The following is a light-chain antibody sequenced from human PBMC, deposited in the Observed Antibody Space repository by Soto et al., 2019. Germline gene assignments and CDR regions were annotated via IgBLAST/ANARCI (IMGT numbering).Light chain of an antibody. CDR3: QQYKSWPPIT. V-gene: IGKV3-15*01. CDR2: GAS. CDR1: QSVFNN. Sequence: ETVMTQSPATLSVSPGERATLSCRASQSVFNNLAWYQQKPGQAPRLLLYGASTRATGVPPRFSGGGSGTEFTLTISSLQSEDSAIYYCQQYKSWPPITFGQGTRLEIK. J-gene: IGKJ5*01.